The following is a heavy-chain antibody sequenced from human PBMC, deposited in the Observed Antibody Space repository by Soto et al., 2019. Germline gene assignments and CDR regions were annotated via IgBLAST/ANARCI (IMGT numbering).Heavy chain of an antibody. J-gene: IGHJ5*02. Sequence: PGESLKISCEASGYSFTTYWISWVRQMPGKGLEWMGAIDPRDSYTKYSPSFQGHVIISVDKSISTAYLQWNSLKASDTAIYYCAREKSDLELFNWLDPWGQGTLVTVSS. CDR3: AREKSDLELFNWLDP. CDR2: IDPRDSYT. CDR1: GYSFTTYW. V-gene: IGHV5-10-1*01. D-gene: IGHD1-7*01.